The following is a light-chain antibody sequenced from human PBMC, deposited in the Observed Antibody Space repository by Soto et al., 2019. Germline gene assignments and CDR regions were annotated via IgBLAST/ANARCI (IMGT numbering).Light chain of an antibody. J-gene: IGKJ4*01. CDR2: GAS. V-gene: IGKV3D-15*01. CDR3: QHFNNLSG. CDR1: ESVRSN. Sequence: EIVMTQSPATLSVSPGERATLSCRASESVRSNLAWYQQKPGQAPRVLIYGASTRATGIPARFSGSGSETDFTLTISSLQSENFAVYYCQHFNNLSGFVGGTKVEIK.